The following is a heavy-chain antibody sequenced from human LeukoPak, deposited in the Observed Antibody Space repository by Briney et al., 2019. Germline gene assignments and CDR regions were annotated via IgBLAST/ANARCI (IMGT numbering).Heavy chain of an antibody. CDR2: IYYSGST. D-gene: IGHD3-9*01. CDR1: GGSISSGGYC. CDR3: ASITILPRTHDAFDI. V-gene: IGHV4-31*03. Sequence: SETLSLTCTVSGGSISSGGYCWSWIRQHPGKGLEWIGYIYYSGSTYYNPSLKSRVTISVDTSKNQFSLKLSSVTAADTAVYYCASITILPRTHDAFDIWGQGTMVTVSS. J-gene: IGHJ3*02.